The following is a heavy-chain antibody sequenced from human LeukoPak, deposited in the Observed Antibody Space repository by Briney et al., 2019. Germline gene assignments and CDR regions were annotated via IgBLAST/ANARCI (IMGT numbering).Heavy chain of an antibody. D-gene: IGHD3-9*01. CDR3: ARHSQYHDILTGYRTGFDP. J-gene: IGHJ5*02. Sequence: SETLSLTCTVSGGSISSSSYYWGWIRPPPGKGLEWIGSIYYSGSTYYNPSLKSRVTISVDTSKNQFSLTLSSVTAADTAVYYCARHSQYHDILTGYRTGFDPWGQGTLVTVSS. CDR1: GGSISSSSYY. V-gene: IGHV4-39*01. CDR2: IYYSGST.